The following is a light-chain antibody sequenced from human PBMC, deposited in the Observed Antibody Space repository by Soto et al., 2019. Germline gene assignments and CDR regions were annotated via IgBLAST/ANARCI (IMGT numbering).Light chain of an antibody. Sequence: DIQMTQSPSSLSASVGDRVTLTCRASQSIGSYLKWYQQKTGKAPKFLIYAASSLQSGVPSRCSGSGSETDFTLTITSLQPEDFATYFCQQSDSTPRTFRQATNVEIK. CDR2: AAS. J-gene: IGKJ1*01. CDR1: QSIGSY. V-gene: IGKV1-39*01. CDR3: QQSDSTPRT.